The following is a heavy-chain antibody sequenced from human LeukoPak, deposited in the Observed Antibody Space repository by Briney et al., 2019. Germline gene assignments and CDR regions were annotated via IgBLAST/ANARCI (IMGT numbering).Heavy chain of an antibody. CDR3: ARLRDSSGCYYDY. Sequence: ASVKVSCKASGYTFTGYYMHWVRQAPGQGLEWMGWINPNSGGTNYAQKFQGWVTMTRDTSISTAYMELSRLRSDDTAVYYCARLRDSSGCYYDYWGQGTLVTVSS. D-gene: IGHD3-22*01. CDR2: INPNSGGT. V-gene: IGHV1-2*04. J-gene: IGHJ4*02. CDR1: GYTFTGYY.